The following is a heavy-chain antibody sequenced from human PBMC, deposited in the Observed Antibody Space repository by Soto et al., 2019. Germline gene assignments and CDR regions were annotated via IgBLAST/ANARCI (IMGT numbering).Heavy chain of an antibody. D-gene: IGHD7-27*01. J-gene: IGHJ4*02. Sequence: QVQLQESGPGLVKPSETLSLTCSVSCVSISNHYWSWIRHPPGKGLEWIGYIYYNGNTNYNPSLKSRVTMSVATSRNQISLKLTTVTAADTAVYYCTRANWYSEYWGQGTLVTVSS. V-gene: IGHV4-59*11. CDR2: IYYNGNT. CDR1: CVSISNHY. CDR3: TRANWYSEY.